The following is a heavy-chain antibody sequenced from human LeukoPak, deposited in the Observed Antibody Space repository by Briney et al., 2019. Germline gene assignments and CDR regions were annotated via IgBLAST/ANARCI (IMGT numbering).Heavy chain of an antibody. CDR2: IDPSDSYT. Sequence: PGESLKISCKGSGYSFTSYWISWVRQMPGKGLEWMGRIDPSDSYTNYSPSFQGHVTISANKSISTAYLQWSSLKASDTAMYYCARRSSGWYDFDYWGQGTLVTVSS. CDR3: ARRSSGWYDFDY. CDR1: GYSFTSYW. D-gene: IGHD6-19*01. V-gene: IGHV5-10-1*01. J-gene: IGHJ4*02.